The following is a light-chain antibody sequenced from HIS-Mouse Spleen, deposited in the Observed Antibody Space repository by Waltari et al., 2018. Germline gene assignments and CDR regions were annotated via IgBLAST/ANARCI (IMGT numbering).Light chain of an antibody. CDR1: SIHFVSYNL. CDR2: EGS. V-gene: IGLV2-23*01. CDR3: CSYAGSSTYWV. J-gene: IGLJ3*02. Sequence: QSALTQPASVSGSPGPSIPISCTGTSIHFVSYNLVSWYQQHPGKAPKLMIYEGSKRPSGVSNRFSGSKSGNTASLTISGLQAEDEADYYCCSYAGSSTYWVFGGGTKPTVL.